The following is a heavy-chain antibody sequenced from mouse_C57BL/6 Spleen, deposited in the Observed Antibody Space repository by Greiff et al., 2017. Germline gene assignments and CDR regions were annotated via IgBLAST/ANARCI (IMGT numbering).Heavy chain of an antibody. V-gene: IGHV1-50*01. D-gene: IGHD1-1*01. CDR1: GYTFTSYW. CDR3: ARRGHYYDGSSDY. Sequence: QVQLQQPGAELVKPGASVKLSCKASGYTFTSYWMQWVKQRPGQGLEWIGEIDPSDSYTNYNQKFKGKATLTVDTSSSTAYMQLSSLTSEDSAVYYCARRGHYYDGSSDYWGQGTTLTVSS. J-gene: IGHJ2*01. CDR2: IDPSDSYT.